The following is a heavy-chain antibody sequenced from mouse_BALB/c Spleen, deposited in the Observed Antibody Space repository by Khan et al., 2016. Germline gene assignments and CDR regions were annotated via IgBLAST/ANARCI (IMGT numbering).Heavy chain of an antibody. CDR3: ARDGKRPFAY. D-gene: IGHD1-1*01. CDR2: INTYTGEP. V-gene: IGHV9-3-1*01. Sequence: QIQLVQSGPELKKPGETVKISCMASGYTFTNYGMNWVKQAPGQGLKWMAWINTYTGEPTYADDFKGRFAFSLETSASTAYLQINNRKKEDTATYFCARDGKRPFAYGGQGTLVTVSA. J-gene: IGHJ3*01. CDR1: GYTFTNYG.